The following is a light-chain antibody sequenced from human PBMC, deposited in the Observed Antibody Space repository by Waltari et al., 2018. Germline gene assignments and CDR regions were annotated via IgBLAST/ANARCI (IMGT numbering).Light chain of an antibody. CDR2: KDM. V-gene: IGLV3-25*03. CDR1: ALPKQY. Sequence: SYELTQPPSVSVSPGQTARITCSGDALPKQYAYWYQQKPGQAPVLVIYKDMERPSGSPVRFSGSSSGTTVTLTISGVQAEDEADYDCQSADSSGTYWVFGGGTKLTVL. CDR3: QSADSSGTYWV. J-gene: IGLJ3*02.